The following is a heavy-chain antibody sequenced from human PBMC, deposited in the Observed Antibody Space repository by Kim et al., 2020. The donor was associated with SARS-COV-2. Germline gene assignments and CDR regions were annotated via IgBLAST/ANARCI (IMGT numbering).Heavy chain of an antibody. Sequence: GGSMRLSCAASGFTFSSYAMHWVRQAPGKGLEWVAVISYDGSNKYYADSVKGRFTISRDNSKNTLYLQMNSLRAEDTAVYYCARGSVYDFWSGYIGYWGQGTLVTVSS. CDR3: ARGSVYDFWSGYIGY. V-gene: IGHV3-30-3*01. CDR2: ISYDGSNK. J-gene: IGHJ4*02. D-gene: IGHD3-3*01. CDR1: GFTFSSYA.